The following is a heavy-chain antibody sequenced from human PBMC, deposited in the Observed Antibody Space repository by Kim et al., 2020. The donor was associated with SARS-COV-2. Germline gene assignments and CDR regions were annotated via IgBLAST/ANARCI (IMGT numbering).Heavy chain of an antibody. J-gene: IGHJ5*02. CDR2: IKSKTDGGTT. Sequence: GGSLRLSCAASGFIFSNAWMSWVRQAPGKGLEWVGRIKSKTDGGTTDYAAPVKGRFTISGDDSKNTLYLQMNSLKTEDTAVYYCTIDRGYSASGSPPPWGQGTLVTVSS. D-gene: IGHD3-10*01. V-gene: IGHV3-15*01. CDR1: GFIFSNAW. CDR3: TIDRGYSASGSPPP.